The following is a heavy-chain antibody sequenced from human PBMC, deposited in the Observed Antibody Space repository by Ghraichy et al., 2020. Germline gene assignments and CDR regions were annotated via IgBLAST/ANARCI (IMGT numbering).Heavy chain of an antibody. J-gene: IGHJ5*02. Sequence: SVKVSCKASGGTFSSYAISWVRQAPGQGLEWMGGIIPIFGTANYAQKFQGRVTITADESTSTAYMELSSLRSEDTAVYYCARGGLVGGSSSNWFDPWGQGTLVTVSS. CDR3: ARGGLVGGSSSNWFDP. V-gene: IGHV1-69*13. CDR1: GGTFSSYA. CDR2: IIPIFGTA. D-gene: IGHD2-15*01.